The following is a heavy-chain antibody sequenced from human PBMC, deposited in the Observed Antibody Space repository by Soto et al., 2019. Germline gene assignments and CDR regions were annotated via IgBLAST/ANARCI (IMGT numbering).Heavy chain of an antibody. D-gene: IGHD2-2*01. V-gene: IGHV2-5*02. CDR1: GFSLSTSGVG. CDR2: IYWDDDK. J-gene: IGHJ6*03. Sequence: SGPTLVNPTQTLTLTCTFSGFSLSTSGVGVGWIRQPPGKALEWLALIYWDDDKRYSPSLKSRLTITKDTSKNQVVLTMTNMDPVDTATYYCAHRRDGSTKYYYYYYMDVWGKGTTVTVSS. CDR3: AHRRDGSTKYYYYYYMDV.